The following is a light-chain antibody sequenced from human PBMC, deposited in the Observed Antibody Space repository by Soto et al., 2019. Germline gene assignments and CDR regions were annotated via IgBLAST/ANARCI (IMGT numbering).Light chain of an antibody. Sequence: QSVLTQPHSVSGAPGQRVTISCTGSSSNIGAGYDVHWYQQLPGTAPKLLIYGNSNRPSGVPDRFSGSKSGTSASLAITGLQAEDEADDYCQSYDTSLSGYVVFGGGTKVTVL. CDR3: QSYDTSLSGYVV. V-gene: IGLV1-40*01. CDR2: GNS. J-gene: IGLJ2*01. CDR1: SSNIGAGYD.